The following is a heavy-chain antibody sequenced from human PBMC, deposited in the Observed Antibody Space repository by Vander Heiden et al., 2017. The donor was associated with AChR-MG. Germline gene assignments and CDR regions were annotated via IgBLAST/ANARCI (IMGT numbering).Heavy chain of an antibody. J-gene: IGHJ3*02. Sequence: EVQLLESGGGLVQPGGSLRLSCAASGSTFSRFSIFGVRRATGRGLEWVSGITGSSGGTYYAASVKGRFTISRDNSKNTVFLQMASLRAEDTAVYYCANAPKRTEWGFDIWGRGTVVTVSS. CDR1: GSTFSRFS. CDR3: ANAPKRTEWGFDI. CDR2: ITGSSGGT. D-gene: IGHD3-3*01. V-gene: IGHV3-23*01.